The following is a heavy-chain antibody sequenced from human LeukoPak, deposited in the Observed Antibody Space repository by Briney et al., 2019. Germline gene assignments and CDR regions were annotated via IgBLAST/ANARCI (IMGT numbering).Heavy chain of an antibody. CDR3: TKDWSASY. CDR2: ISENGDGQ. Sequence: GGSLRLSCAASGFTFSNFAMTWVRQAPGKGLQWVSAISENGDGQYYVDSVRGRFTISRDNSKNMLFLQMNSLRAEDTALYYCTKDWSASYWGQGTLVTVSS. V-gene: IGHV3-23*01. J-gene: IGHJ4*02. CDR1: GFTFSNFA.